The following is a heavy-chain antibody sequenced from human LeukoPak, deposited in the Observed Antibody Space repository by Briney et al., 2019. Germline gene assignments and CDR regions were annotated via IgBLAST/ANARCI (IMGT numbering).Heavy chain of an antibody. Sequence: ASVKVSCKASGYTFTSYYMHWVRQAPGQGLEWMGIINPCGGSTSYAQKFQGRVTMTRDMSTSTVYMELSSLRSEDTAVYYCARGRSSGWYPGSRSGWFDPWGQGTLVTVSS. CDR3: ARGRSSGWYPGSRSGWFDP. J-gene: IGHJ5*02. CDR1: GYTFTSYY. V-gene: IGHV1-46*01. CDR2: INPCGGST. D-gene: IGHD6-19*01.